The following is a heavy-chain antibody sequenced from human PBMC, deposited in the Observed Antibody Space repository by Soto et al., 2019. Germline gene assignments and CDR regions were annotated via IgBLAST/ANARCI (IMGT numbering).Heavy chain of an antibody. D-gene: IGHD3-3*01. CDR3: AKVGYDTFGYYLRSFDC. Sequence: GGSLRLSCAASGFTSSTNAMSWVRQAPGLGLEFVSLISGSGNTIYYADSVKGRFTISRDNSKNTLSLQMNSLRAEDTAVYYCAKVGYDTFGYYLRSFDCWGQGTLVTVSS. CDR1: GFTSSTNA. V-gene: IGHV3-23*01. J-gene: IGHJ4*02. CDR2: ISGSGNTI.